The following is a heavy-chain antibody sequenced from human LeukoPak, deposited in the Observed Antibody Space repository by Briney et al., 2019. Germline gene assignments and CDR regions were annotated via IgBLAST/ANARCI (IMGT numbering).Heavy chain of an antibody. CDR1: GYTFTSYD. Sequence: ASVKVSCKASGYTFTSYDINWVRQATGQGLEWMGWMNPNSGNTGYAQKFQGRVTMTRNTSISTAYMELSSLRSEDTAVYYCARETTVSREWYFDLWGRGTLVTVAS. V-gene: IGHV1-8*01. D-gene: IGHD4-17*01. CDR3: ARETTVSREWYFDL. J-gene: IGHJ2*01. CDR2: MNPNSGNT.